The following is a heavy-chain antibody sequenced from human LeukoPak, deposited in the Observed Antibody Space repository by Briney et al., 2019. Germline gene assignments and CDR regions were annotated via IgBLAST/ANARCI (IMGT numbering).Heavy chain of an antibody. CDR2: INSDGSST. CDR3: ARRVVVPAAPYYFDY. D-gene: IGHD2-2*01. V-gene: IGHV3-74*01. CDR1: GFIFSSYW. Sequence: GGSLRLSCAASGFIFSSYWMHWVRQAPGKGLVWVSRINSDGSSTSYADSVKGRFAISRDNAKNTLYLQMNSLRAEDTAVYYCARRVVVPAAPYYFDYWGQGTLVTVSS. J-gene: IGHJ4*02.